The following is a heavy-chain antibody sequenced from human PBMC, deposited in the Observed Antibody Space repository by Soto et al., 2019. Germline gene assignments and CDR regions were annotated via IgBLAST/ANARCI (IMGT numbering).Heavy chain of an antibody. J-gene: IGHJ4*02. CDR2: ISNNSSYI. Sequence: GSLRLSCAASGCSFITFHMHWVRQAPGKGLEWVSSISNNSSYIYYADSVKGRFTISRDNAKNSLYLQMNSLRAEDTAVYYCTSPHDNYWGQGTLVTVSS. D-gene: IGHD1-1*01. CDR1: GCSFITFH. CDR3: TSPHDNY. V-gene: IGHV3-21*01.